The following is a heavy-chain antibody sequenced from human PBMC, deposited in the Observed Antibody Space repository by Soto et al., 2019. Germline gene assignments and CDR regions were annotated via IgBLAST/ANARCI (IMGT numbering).Heavy chain of an antibody. Sequence: QVQLVQSGAEVKKPGSSVKVSCKASGGTFSSYAISWVRQAPGQGLEWMGGMIPIFGTANYAQKFQGRVTITADESTSTAYMELSSLRSEDTAVYYCARDLGYKPSSSSEDYGMDVWGQGTTVTVSS. D-gene: IGHD6-6*01. CDR1: GGTFSSYA. J-gene: IGHJ6*02. V-gene: IGHV1-69*01. CDR3: ARDLGYKPSSSSEDYGMDV. CDR2: MIPIFGTA.